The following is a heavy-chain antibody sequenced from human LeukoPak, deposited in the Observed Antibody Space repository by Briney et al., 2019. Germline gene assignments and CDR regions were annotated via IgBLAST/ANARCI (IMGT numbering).Heavy chain of an antibody. CDR2: IYHSGST. D-gene: IGHD6-19*01. CDR1: GYSISSGYY. J-gene: IGHJ4*02. CDR3: ARHLFSSDWYEGLDY. V-gene: IGHV4-38-2*02. Sequence: SETLSLTCTVSGYSISSGYYWGWIRQPPGKGLEWIGSIYHSGSTYYNPSLKSRVTISVDTSKNQFSLKLSSVTAADTAVYYCARHLFSSDWYEGLDYWGQGTLVTVSS.